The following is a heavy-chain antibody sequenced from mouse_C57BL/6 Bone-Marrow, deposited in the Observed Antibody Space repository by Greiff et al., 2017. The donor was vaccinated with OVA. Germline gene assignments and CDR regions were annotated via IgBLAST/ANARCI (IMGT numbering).Heavy chain of an antibody. D-gene: IGHD2-3*01. V-gene: IGHV5-4*03. CDR1: GFTFSSYA. CDR2: ISDGGSYT. CDR3: ARYDGYYRYWDFEV. Sequence: EVKLVEPGGGLVKPGGSLKLSCAASGFTFSSYAMSWVRQTPEKSLEWVATISDGGSYTYYPDNVKGRFTISRDNDYNNLYLQLSHLKSEDTAMYYCARYDGYYRYWDFEVWSTDTTVTVSS. J-gene: IGHJ1*03.